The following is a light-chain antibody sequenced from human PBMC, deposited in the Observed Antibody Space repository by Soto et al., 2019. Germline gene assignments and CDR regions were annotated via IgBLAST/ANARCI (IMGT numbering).Light chain of an antibody. CDR2: GAS. V-gene: IGKV3-20*01. Sequence: EIVLTQSPGTLSLSPGERATLSCRASQSVSSSYLAWYQQKPGQAPRLLIYGASSRATGIPDRFSGSGSGTDFPLTIRRLEPEDFAVYYCQRYGSSHTFAHGT. CDR3: QRYGSSHT. CDR1: QSVSSSY. J-gene: IGKJ1*01.